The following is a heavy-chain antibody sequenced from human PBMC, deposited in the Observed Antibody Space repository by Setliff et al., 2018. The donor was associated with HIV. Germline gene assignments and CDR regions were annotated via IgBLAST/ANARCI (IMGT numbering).Heavy chain of an antibody. Sequence: SVKVSCKPSEYSFTSYDINWVRQATGQGLEWMGWLNPNSHNTVYAQKFLGRVTMTMDTSIGTAYMELSSLRSEDTAVYYCARGQPPTPRPYFYHMDVWGNGTSVTVSS. V-gene: IGHV1-8*01. CDR1: EYSFTSYD. CDR3: ARGQPPTPRPYFYHMDV. CDR2: LNPNSHNT. J-gene: IGHJ6*03. D-gene: IGHD2-15*01.